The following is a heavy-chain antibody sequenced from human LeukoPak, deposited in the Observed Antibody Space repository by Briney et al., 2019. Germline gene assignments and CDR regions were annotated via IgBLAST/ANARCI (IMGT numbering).Heavy chain of an antibody. D-gene: IGHD3-3*01. CDR1: GFTFSSYG. CDR2: IRYDGSDK. V-gene: IGHV3-30*02. CDR3: ARGDKFNYDFWSGSNFDY. J-gene: IGHJ4*02. Sequence: PGGSLRLSCAASGFTFSSYGIHWVRQAPVKGLEWVAFIRYDGSDKYFADIVKGRFTISRDNSKNSLYLQMNSLRAEDTAVYYCARGDKFNYDFWSGSNFDYWGQGTLVTVSS.